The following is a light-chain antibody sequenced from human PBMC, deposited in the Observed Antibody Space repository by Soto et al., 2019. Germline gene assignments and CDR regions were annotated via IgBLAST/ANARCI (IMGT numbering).Light chain of an antibody. CDR1: TGAVTSGHY. Sequence: QAVVTQEPSLTVSPGGTVTLTCGSSTGAVTSGHYPYWFQQKPGQAPRTLIYDTSNKHSWTPARFSGSLLGDKAALTLSGAQPEDEAEYYCLLSYSDARNYVFGTGTKLTVL. J-gene: IGLJ1*01. CDR2: DTS. V-gene: IGLV7-46*01. CDR3: LLSYSDARNYV.